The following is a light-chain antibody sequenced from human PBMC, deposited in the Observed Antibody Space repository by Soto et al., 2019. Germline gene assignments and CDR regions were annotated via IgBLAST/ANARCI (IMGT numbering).Light chain of an antibody. V-gene: IGLV2-11*01. CDR2: HNN. Sequence: QSVLTQPHSVSGSPGQSVTISCTGTSVDVGAYDFVSWYQQHPGKAPKLLISHNNNRPSGVPDRFSGSKSGTSASLAITGLQADDEAVYYCQSRDSSLSSSWVFGGGTKLTVL. CDR3: QSRDSSLSSSWV. J-gene: IGLJ3*02. CDR1: SVDVGAYDF.